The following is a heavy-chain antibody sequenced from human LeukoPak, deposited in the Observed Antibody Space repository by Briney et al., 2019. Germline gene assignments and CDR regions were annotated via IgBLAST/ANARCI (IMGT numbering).Heavy chain of an antibody. V-gene: IGHV5-51*01. CDR3: AILERGYHAFHS. D-gene: IGHD2-2*01. CDR1: GYSFTTYW. CDR2: IYPGDSNT. J-gene: IGHJ4*02. Sequence: GESLKISCKGSGYSFTTYWIGWVRRMPGKGLEWMGIIYPGDSNTRYSPSFQGQVTISVDKSTSTAYLQWSSLKASDTAMYYCAILERGYHAFHSWGQGTLVTVSS.